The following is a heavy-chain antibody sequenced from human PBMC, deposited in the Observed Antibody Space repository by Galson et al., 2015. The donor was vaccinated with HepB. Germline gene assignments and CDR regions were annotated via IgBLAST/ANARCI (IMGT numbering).Heavy chain of an antibody. D-gene: IGHD5-18*01. CDR2: IYYRGNT. V-gene: IGHV4-31*03. J-gene: IGHJ5*02. CDR1: GDSVRSGGYY. CDR3: VKSMRYSWWFDP. Sequence: TLSLTCTVSGDSVRSGGYYWHWIRQRPGKGLEWIGHIYYRGNTYYNPTLESRVTISLDTSNNQFSLKLSSLTAADTAVYYCVKSMRYSWWFDPWGQGTLVTVSS.